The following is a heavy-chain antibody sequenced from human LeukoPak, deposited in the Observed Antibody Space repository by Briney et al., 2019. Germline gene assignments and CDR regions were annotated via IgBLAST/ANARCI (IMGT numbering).Heavy chain of an antibody. CDR1: DGSISYYY. D-gene: IGHD4-23*01. Sequence: SETLSLTCTVSDGSISYYYWSWIRQPAGKGLEWIGRIYVGGSTNYSPSLKSRVSMSLDKSKNQLSLKLISVSAADTAVYYCARGHMNSQDVWGRGTAVTVS. CDR3: ARGHMNSQDV. V-gene: IGHV4-4*07. J-gene: IGHJ6*02. CDR2: IYVGGST.